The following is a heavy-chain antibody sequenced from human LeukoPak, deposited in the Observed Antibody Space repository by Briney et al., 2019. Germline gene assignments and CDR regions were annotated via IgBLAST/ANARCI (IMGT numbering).Heavy chain of an antibody. Sequence: SETLSLTCTVPGGSISSDYWSWIRQPPGKGLEWVGYIFYGGSTNYNPSLKSRVTISVDTSKNQFSLKLSSVTAADTAVYYCASSSYYYGSGSTYYYYGMDVWGKGTTVTVSS. CDR1: GGSISSDY. CDR3: ASSSYYYGSGSTYYYYGMDV. V-gene: IGHV4-59*01. D-gene: IGHD3-10*01. J-gene: IGHJ6*04. CDR2: IFYGGST.